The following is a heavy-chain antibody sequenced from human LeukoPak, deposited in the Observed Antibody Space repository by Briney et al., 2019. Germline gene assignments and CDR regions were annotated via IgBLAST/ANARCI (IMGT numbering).Heavy chain of an antibody. CDR2: MNPNSGNT. Sequence: GASVKVSCKASGYTFTSYDINWVRQATGQGLEWMGWMNPNSGNTGYAQKFQGRVTITRNTSKSTAYMELSSLRSEDTAVYYCARFRNVVSGAKAPDTSEMGGERTRVTVSS. V-gene: IGHV1-8*03. CDR1: GYTFTSYD. D-gene: IGHD1-1*01. CDR3: ARFRNVVSGAKAPDTSEM. J-gene: IGHJ3*02.